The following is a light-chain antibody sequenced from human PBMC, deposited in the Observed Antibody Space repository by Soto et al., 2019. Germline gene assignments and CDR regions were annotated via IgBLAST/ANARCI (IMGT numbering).Light chain of an antibody. Sequence: DIQMTQSPPSLSAPVGDRVTITCQASQDISIYVNWYQQKPGKAPTLLIYDASYLKTGFPSRFSASRSETDYIFTISSLQPEDIARYFCQQYDDIPYTFEHGTKLEI. CDR1: QDISIY. CDR3: QQYDDIPYT. J-gene: IGKJ2*01. V-gene: IGKV1-33*01. CDR2: DAS.